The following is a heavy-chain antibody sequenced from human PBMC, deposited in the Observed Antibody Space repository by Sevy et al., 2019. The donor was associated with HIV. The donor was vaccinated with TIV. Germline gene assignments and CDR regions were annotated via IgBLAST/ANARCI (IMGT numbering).Heavy chain of an antibody. J-gene: IGHJ6*02. Sequence: ASVKVSCKASGGTFSSYAISWVRQAPGQGLQWMGGIIPIFGTANYAQKFQGRVTITADESTSTAYIELSSLRYEDTAVYYCARVGRFWGGYWADYYYGMDVCGQGTTVTVPS. D-gene: IGHD3-3*01. CDR3: ARVGRFWGGYWADYYYGMDV. CDR1: GGTFSSYA. CDR2: IIPIFGTA. V-gene: IGHV1-69*13.